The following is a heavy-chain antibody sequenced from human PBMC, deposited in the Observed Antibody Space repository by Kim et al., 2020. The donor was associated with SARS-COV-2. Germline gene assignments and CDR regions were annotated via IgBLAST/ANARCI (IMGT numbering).Heavy chain of an antibody. V-gene: IGHV3-11*01. Sequence: TSTHTIYYADSVKGRFTISRDNAKNSLYLQMDSLRAEDSAVYYCAREYSTWGQGTLVTVSS. D-gene: IGHD1-26*01. CDR2: TSTHTI. CDR3: AREYST. J-gene: IGHJ5*02.